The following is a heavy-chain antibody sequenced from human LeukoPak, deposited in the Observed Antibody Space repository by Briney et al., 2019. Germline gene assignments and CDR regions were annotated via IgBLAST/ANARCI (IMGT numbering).Heavy chain of an antibody. CDR1: GGSISSGGYY. D-gene: IGHD2-15*01. J-gene: IGHJ3*01. CDR2: IYYSGST. CDR3: ATNPGYCSGGNCYSHAFDV. Sequence: SETLSLTCTVSGGSISSGGYYWSWIRQHPGKGLEWIGYIYYSGSTYYNPSLKSRVTISVDTSKNQFSLKLSSVTAADTAVYYCATNPGYCSGGNCYSHAFDVWGQGTMVTVSS. V-gene: IGHV4-31*03.